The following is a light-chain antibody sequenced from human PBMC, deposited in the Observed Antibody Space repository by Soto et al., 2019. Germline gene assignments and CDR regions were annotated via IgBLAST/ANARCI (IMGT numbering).Light chain of an antibody. V-gene: IGKV3-11*01. CDR1: QSVSSY. CDR2: DAS. J-gene: IGKJ5*01. CDR3: QQRSN. Sequence: EIVMTQSPATLSLSPVERATLSCRASQSVSSYLAWYQQKPGQAPRLLIYDASNRATGIPARFSGSGSGTDFTLTISSLEPEDFAVYYCQQRSNFGQGTRLEI.